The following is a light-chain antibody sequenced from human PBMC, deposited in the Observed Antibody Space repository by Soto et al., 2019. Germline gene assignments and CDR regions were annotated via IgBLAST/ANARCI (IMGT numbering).Light chain of an antibody. J-gene: IGLJ1*01. CDR2: EVR. Sequence: LTQPASVTGTPGHTITISCTRTSRDVGAYNFVSWYQQYPGKAPKVIIFEVRERPSGVSNRFSGSKSGDTACLSISGLQAEDEAVYFCSSYGSSTAFVFGTGTKVTVL. CDR1: SRDVGAYNF. V-gene: IGLV2-14*01. CDR3: SSYGSSTAFV.